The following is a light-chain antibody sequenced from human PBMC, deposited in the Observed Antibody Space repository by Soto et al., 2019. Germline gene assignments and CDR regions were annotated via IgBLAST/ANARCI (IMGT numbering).Light chain of an antibody. J-gene: IGKJ5*01. CDR3: QQRSNWPPIT. CDR2: DAS. Sequence: IVMTQSPATLSVSPGGRATLCCRASQSISDTLAWYQQKPGQAPRLLIYDASNRATGIPARFSGSGSGTDFTLTISSLEPEDFAVYYCQQRSNWPPITFGQGTRLEIK. CDR1: QSISDT. V-gene: IGKV3-11*01.